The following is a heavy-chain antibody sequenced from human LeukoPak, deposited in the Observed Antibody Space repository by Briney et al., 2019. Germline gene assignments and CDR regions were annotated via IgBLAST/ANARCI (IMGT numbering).Heavy chain of an antibody. CDR2: IKSKTEGGTT. J-gene: IGHJ2*01. CDR1: GFTFSNTW. V-gene: IGHV3-15*01. Sequence: GGSLRLSCAASGFTFSNTWMSWVRQVPGKGLEWVGRIKSKTEGGTTDYGAPVKGRFTISRDDSKNTVYLQMNSLKTADTAVYYCTTAGVAVAGSYWYFDLWGRGTLVTVSS. CDR3: TTAGVAVAGSYWYFDL. D-gene: IGHD6-19*01.